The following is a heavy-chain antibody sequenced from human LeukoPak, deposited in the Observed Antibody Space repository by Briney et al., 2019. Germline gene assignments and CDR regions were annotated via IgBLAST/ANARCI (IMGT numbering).Heavy chain of an antibody. V-gene: IGHV3-74*01. CDR3: ARNSFSSWYPACDY. Sequence: GGSLRLSCAASGFTFSSYWMHWVRQAPGKGLVWVSRISSDGSSTSYADSVKGRFTISRDNAKNTLYLQMNSLRAEDTAVYYCARNSFSSWYPACDYWGQGTLVTVSS. CDR1: GFTFSSYW. D-gene: IGHD6-13*01. J-gene: IGHJ4*02. CDR2: ISSDGSST.